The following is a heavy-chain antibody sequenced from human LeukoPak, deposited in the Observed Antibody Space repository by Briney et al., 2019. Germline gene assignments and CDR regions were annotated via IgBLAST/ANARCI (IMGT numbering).Heavy chain of an antibody. CDR1: GFTFSSYA. Sequence: GGSLRLSCAASGFTFSSYAMSWVRQAPGKGLEWVSAISGSGGSTYYADSVKGRFTISRDNSKNTLYLQMNSLRAEDTAVYYCAKKGGSITIFGVGEGYFDYWGQGTLVTVSS. CDR3: AKKGGSITIFGVGEGYFDY. J-gene: IGHJ4*02. CDR2: ISGSGGST. V-gene: IGHV3-23*01. D-gene: IGHD3-3*01.